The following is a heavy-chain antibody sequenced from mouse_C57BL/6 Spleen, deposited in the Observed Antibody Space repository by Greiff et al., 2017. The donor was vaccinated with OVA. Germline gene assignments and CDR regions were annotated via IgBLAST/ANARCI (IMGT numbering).Heavy chain of an antibody. V-gene: IGHV1-72*01. Sequence: QVQLQQPGAELVKPGASVKLSCKASGYTFTSYWMHWVKQRPGRGLEWIGRIDPNSGGTKYNEKFKGKATLTEDKPSITAYIQLSSLTSSGSTVYYCAREEITTILAHGYFDDWGTGTTVTVSS. CDR3: AREEITTILAHGYFDD. CDR2: IDPNSGGT. J-gene: IGHJ1*03. CDR1: GYTFTSYW. D-gene: IGHD1-1*01.